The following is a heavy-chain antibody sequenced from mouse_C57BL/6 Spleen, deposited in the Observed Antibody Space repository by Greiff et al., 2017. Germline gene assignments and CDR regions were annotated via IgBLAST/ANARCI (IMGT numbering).Heavy chain of an antibody. CDR3: VRPPYGYAVSWFAV. V-gene: IGHV10-1*01. D-gene: IGHD2-2*01. CDR2: ISRKSSNYAY. CDR1: GFTFNTYA. J-gene: IGHJ3*01. Sequence: EVQLLESGAGLVQPKASLKLSCTASGFTFNTYAMHWVRQAPGQGLEWVARISRKSSNYAYYYDDTVKDRFTISRDDSESMPYLQMSSLKTEDTAVYYCVRPPYGYAVSWFAVWGTGTLVTVSA.